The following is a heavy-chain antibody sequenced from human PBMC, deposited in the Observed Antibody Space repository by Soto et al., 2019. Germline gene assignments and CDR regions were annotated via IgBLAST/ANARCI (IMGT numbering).Heavy chain of an antibody. CDR1: GYTFARYG. CDR2: ISLYNGNT. D-gene: IGHD6-19*01. J-gene: IGHJ6*02. Sequence: QVQLVQSGGEVKKPGASVKVSCKGSGYTFARYGVSWVRQAPGQGLEWMGWISLYNGNTNYARKVQGRVTMTADTSTSTAYMELRSLRSDDTAVYYCARVIAVAGNTQFRMDVWGQGTTVTVSS. CDR3: ARVIAVAGNTQFRMDV. V-gene: IGHV1-18*01.